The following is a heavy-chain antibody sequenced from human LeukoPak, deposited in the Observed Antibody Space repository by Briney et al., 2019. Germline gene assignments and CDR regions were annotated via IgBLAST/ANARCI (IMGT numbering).Heavy chain of an antibody. CDR1: GFPLSGNA. J-gene: IGHJ4*02. V-gene: IGHV3-23*01. Sequence: PGGSLRLSCAASGFPLSGNAMRLVPHAPGRGLECFSGVGGDEKAHYADFVRGRFTISRDNSKKTVYLQMNSLTVEDTAVYSCAKDLSWWVTADYWGQGVLVTVSS. CDR3: AKDLSWWVTADY. CDR2: VGGDEKA. D-gene: IGHD2-21*02.